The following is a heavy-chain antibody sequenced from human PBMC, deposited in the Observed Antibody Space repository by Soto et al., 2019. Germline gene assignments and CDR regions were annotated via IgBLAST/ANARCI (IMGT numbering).Heavy chain of an antibody. V-gene: IGHV3-48*04. D-gene: IGHD2-15*01. CDR1: GCTFVSFS. CDR2: ISHSSGTI. CDR3: ARDTLLHCSGGRCYFAEPMLDSSYHYYGMDV. Sequence: LSCAASGCTFVSFSVHWILKAQGKGLEWVSYISHSSGTIKYADSVKGRFTISRDNARNSLYLQMNSLRAEDMAVYYCARDTLLHCSGGRCYFAEPMLDSSYHYYGMDVWGQGTTVTV. J-gene: IGHJ6*02.